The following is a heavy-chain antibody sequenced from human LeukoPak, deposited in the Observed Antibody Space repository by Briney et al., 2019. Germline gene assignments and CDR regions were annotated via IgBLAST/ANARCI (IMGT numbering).Heavy chain of an antibody. J-gene: IGHJ4*02. Sequence: GASVKVSCKTSGYTFTDYYIHWVRQAPGQGLEWMGWIKPDSGGAKYAQKFQGRVTMTRDTSISTAYMEFSSLKTDDTAMYYCARERLWQMGYWGQGTLVTVSS. CDR3: ARERLWQMGY. CDR1: GYTFTDYY. CDR2: IKPDSGGA. V-gene: IGHV1-2*02. D-gene: IGHD2-21*01.